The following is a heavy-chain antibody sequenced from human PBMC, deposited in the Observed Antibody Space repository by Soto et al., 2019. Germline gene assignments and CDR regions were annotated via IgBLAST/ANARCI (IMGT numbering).Heavy chain of an antibody. D-gene: IGHD2-2*01. CDR1: GGSISSYY. J-gene: IGHJ5*02. V-gene: IGHV4-59*08. CDR3: ARHGVGYCSSTSCQRWFDP. CDR2: IYYSGST. Sequence: QVQLQESGPGLVKPSETLSLTCTVSGGSISSYYWSWIRQPPGKGLEWIGYIYYSGSTNYNPSLKSRVTISVDTSKNQFSLKLSSVTAADTAVYYCARHGVGYCSSTSCQRWFDPWGQGTLVTVSS.